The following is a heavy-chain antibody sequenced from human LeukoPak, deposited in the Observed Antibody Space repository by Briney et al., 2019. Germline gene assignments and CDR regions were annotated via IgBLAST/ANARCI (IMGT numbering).Heavy chain of an antibody. CDR1: GFTFSSYA. CDR3: ARVGRTATIQYYFDY. D-gene: IGHD5-24*01. CDR2: ISYDGSNK. V-gene: IGHV3-30*04. Sequence: GRSLRLSCAASGFTFSSYAMHWVRQAPGKGLEWVAVISYDGSNKYYADSVKGRFTISRDNSKNTLYLQMNSLRAEDTAVYYCARVGRTATIQYYFDYWGQGTLVTVSS. J-gene: IGHJ4*02.